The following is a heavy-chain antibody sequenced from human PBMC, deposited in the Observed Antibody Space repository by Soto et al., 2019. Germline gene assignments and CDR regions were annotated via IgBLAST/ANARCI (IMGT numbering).Heavy chain of an antibody. Sequence: ASVKLSCAACGYRFTSYGISWVRQAPGQGLEWMGWISAYNGNTNYAQKLQGRVTMTTDTSTSTAYMELRSLRSDDTAVYYCARDRRGDYNFDYWGQGTLVTVSS. V-gene: IGHV1-18*01. J-gene: IGHJ4*02. CDR2: ISAYNGNT. CDR3: ARDRRGDYNFDY. CDR1: GYRFTSYG. D-gene: IGHD4-17*01.